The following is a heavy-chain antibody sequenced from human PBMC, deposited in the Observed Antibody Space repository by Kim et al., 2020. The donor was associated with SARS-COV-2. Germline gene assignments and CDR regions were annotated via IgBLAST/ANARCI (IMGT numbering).Heavy chain of an antibody. CDR2: INTNTGNP. D-gene: IGHD3-3*01. CDR1: GYTFTSYA. Sequence: VKVSCKASGYTFTSYAMNWVRQAPGQGLEWMGWINTNTGNPTYAQGFTGRFVFSLDTSVSTAYLQISSLKAEDTAVYYCAREDSITIFGVVIIRNWFDPWGQGTLVTVSS. CDR3: AREDSITIFGVVIIRNWFDP. V-gene: IGHV7-4-1*02. J-gene: IGHJ5*02.